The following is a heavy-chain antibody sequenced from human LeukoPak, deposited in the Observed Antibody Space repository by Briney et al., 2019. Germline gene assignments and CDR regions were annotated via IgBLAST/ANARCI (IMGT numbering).Heavy chain of an antibody. V-gene: IGHV4-30-4*07. CDR2: IYYSGST. Sequence: PSQTLSLTCAVSGGSISSGGYSWSWIRQPPGKGLEWIGYIYYSGSTYYNPSLKSRVTISVDTSKNQFSLKLISVTAADTAVYYCARGQGATVPQVGKNWFDPWGQGTRVIVSS. CDR3: ARGQGATVPQVGKNWFDP. CDR1: GGSISSGGYS. J-gene: IGHJ5*02. D-gene: IGHD1-26*01.